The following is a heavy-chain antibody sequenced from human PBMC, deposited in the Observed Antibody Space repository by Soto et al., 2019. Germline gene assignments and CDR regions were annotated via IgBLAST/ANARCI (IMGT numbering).Heavy chain of an antibody. CDR2: IYYSGST. CDR3: ARVSGIYYYGMDV. V-gene: IGHV4-30-4*01. Sequence: SETLSLTCSVSGGSIGSGDYYWSWIRQSPGKGLEWIGYIYYSGSTYYNPSLKSRVTISVDTSKNQFSLKLSSVTAADTAVYYCARVSGIYYYGMDVWGQGTTVTVSS. CDR1: GGSIGSGDYY. D-gene: IGHD3-10*01. J-gene: IGHJ6*02.